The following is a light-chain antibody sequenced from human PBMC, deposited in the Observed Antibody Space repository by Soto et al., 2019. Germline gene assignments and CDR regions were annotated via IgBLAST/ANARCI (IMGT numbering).Light chain of an antibody. Sequence: DIQMTQSPSTLSASLGDRVTITCRASQRIDMWLAWYRQKPGKAPNLLIYDASILESGVPSRFSGSASETEFTLTISGLQPDDFATYYCQQYISYPWTFGQGTKVEIK. CDR2: DAS. V-gene: IGKV1-5*01. CDR1: QRIDMW. J-gene: IGKJ1*01. CDR3: QQYISYPWT.